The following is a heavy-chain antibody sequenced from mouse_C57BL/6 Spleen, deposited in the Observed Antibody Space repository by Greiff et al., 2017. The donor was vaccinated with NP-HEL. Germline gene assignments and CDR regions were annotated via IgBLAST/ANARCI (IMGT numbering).Heavy chain of an antibody. J-gene: IGHJ4*01. CDR2: IRSKSNNYAT. Sequence: EVKLVESGGGLVQPKGSLKLSCAASGFSFNTYAMNWVRQAPGKGLEWVARIRSKSNNYATYYADSVKDRFTISRDDSESMLYLQMNNLKTEDTAMYYCVRSGGYDRGYYAMDYWGQGTSVTVSS. V-gene: IGHV10-1*01. D-gene: IGHD2-2*01. CDR3: VRSGGYDRGYYAMDY. CDR1: GFSFNTYA.